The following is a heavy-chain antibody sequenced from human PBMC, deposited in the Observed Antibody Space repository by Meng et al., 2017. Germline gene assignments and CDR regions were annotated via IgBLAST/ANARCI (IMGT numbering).Heavy chain of an antibody. CDR2: IEPKSDNT. D-gene: IGHD6-13*01. J-gene: IGHJ4*02. CDR3: ARDEDISAAGYLLGDF. Sequence: QGLLMEDGAGVEKAGAPRNGSCKGFGYTFSGVLSQVGRQGPGKGAGGMGRIEPKSDNTHYAQKFQGRVTMTRDTSISTAYMELSGLRSDDTAVYYCARDEDISAAGYLLGDFWGQGTLVTVSS. CDR1: GYTFSGVL. V-gene: IGHV1-2*06.